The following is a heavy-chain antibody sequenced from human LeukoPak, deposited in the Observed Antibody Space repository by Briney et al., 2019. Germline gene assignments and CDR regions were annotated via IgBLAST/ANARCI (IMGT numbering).Heavy chain of an antibody. J-gene: IGHJ4*02. D-gene: IGHD5-18*01. CDR2: INHSGST. V-gene: IGHV4-34*01. CDR3: ARWIQLWPHGKGFDY. CDR1: GGSFSGYY. Sequence: SETLSLTCAVYGGSFSGYYWSWIRQPPGKGLEWIGEINHSGSTNYNPSLKSRVTISVDTSKNQFSLKLSSVTAADTAVYYCARWIQLWPHGKGFDYWGQGTLVTVSS.